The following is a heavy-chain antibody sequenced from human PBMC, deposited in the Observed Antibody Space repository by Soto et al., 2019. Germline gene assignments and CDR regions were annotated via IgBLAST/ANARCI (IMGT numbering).Heavy chain of an antibody. D-gene: IGHD3-10*01. CDR1: GFSLTTDGVG. CDR3: AHSRNLITEDAQVGDFDY. CDR2: IYWDDDE. Sequence: QITLKESGPTLVRPTQTLTLTCSFSGFSLTTDGVGVGWVRQPPGEALEWLALIYWDDDELYSPSLKTRLTITKDPSKNQVVLIMTNMDPVDTATYYCAHSRNLITEDAQVGDFDYWGQGTLVTVSS. J-gene: IGHJ4*02. V-gene: IGHV2-5*02.